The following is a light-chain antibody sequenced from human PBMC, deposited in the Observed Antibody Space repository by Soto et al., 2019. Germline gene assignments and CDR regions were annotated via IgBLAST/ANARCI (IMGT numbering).Light chain of an antibody. V-gene: IGKV1-17*03. CDR3: QQSASVRLT. Sequence: IQMTQSPSAMSSSLGDRVTITCRASHGISNSLAWFQQKSGRAPKLLIYAASTLQSGVPSRFSGSGSGTDFTLSISDLQPEDFATYYCQQSASVRLTFGGGTKVDIK. CDR1: HGISNS. CDR2: AAS. J-gene: IGKJ4*01.